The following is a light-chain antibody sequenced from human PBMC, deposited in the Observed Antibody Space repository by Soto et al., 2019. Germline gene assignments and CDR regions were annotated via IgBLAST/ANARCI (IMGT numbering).Light chain of an antibody. CDR2: GTS. Sequence: EVVLTQSPGTLSLSPGERATLSCRASQSVSGSDLAWYQQQPGQAPRLLMSGTSNRATGTPDRFSGSGSGTDFTLTISRLEPEDFAVYYCQQYGSPPITFGQGTRLEIK. CDR1: QSVSGSD. CDR3: QQYGSPPIT. J-gene: IGKJ5*01. V-gene: IGKV3-20*01.